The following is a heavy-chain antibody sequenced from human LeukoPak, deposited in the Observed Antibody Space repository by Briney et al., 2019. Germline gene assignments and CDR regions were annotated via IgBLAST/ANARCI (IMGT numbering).Heavy chain of an antibody. CDR2: TRYDGSNK. CDR3: AKGHGWEASYYYYYMDV. D-gene: IGHD1-26*01. J-gene: IGHJ6*03. Sequence: GGSLRLSCAASGFTFSSYGVYWVRQAPGKALELVAFTRYDGSNKYYADSVKGRLTISRDNSKNTLYLKRNSLRAEDTAVYYCAKGHGWEASYYYYYMDVWGKGTTVTISS. CDR1: GFTFSSYG. V-gene: IGHV3-30*02.